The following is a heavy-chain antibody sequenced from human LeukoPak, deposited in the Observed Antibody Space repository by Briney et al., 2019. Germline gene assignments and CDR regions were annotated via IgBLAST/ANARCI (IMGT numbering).Heavy chain of an antibody. D-gene: IGHD6-13*01. V-gene: IGHV1-69*05. Sequence: RASVKVSCKASGGTFSSYAISWVRQAPGQGLEWMGGIIPIFGTANYAQKFQGRVTITTDESTSTAYMELSSLRSEDTAVYYCARDQLDSPGYYYYMDVWGKGTTVTVSS. CDR2: IIPIFGTA. J-gene: IGHJ6*03. CDR1: GGTFSSYA. CDR3: ARDQLDSPGYYYYMDV.